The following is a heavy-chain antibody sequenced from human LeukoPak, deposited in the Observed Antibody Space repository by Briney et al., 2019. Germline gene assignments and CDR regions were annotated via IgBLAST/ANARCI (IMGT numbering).Heavy chain of an antibody. V-gene: IGHV4-34*01. D-gene: IGHD6-19*01. CDR2: INHSGST. Sequence: SETLSLTCAVYGGSFRGYYWSWIRQPPGKGLEWIGEINHSGSTNYNPSLKSRVTISVDTSKNQFSLKLSSVTAADTAVYYCARKGSSGWAFDPWGQGTLVTVSS. CDR3: ARKGSSGWAFDP. J-gene: IGHJ5*02. CDR1: GGSFRGYY.